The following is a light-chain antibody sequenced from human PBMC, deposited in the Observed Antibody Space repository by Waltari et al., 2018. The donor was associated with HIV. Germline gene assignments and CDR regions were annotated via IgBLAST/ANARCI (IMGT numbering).Light chain of an antibody. CDR3: QQLNSDPYT. CDR2: AAS. Sequence: DIQLTQSPSFLSASVGDRVTITCRASQGLSSYLAWYQQKPGKAPKLLIYAASTLQSGVPSRFSGSGSGTEFTLTISSLQPEDFATYYCQQLNSDPYTFGQGTKLEIK. J-gene: IGKJ2*01. V-gene: IGKV1-9*01. CDR1: QGLSSY.